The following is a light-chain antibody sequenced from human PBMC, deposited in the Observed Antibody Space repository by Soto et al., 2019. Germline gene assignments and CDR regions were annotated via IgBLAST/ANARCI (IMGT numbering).Light chain of an antibody. J-gene: IGKJ1*01. Sequence: EIVMTQSPATLSVSPGGRATLSCRASQSISDTLAWYQQKPGQAPRLLIYGASSRATGIPDRFSGSGSGTDFTLTIRRLEPEDFAVYYCQQYDSSPPGTFGEGTKVDI. CDR2: GAS. CDR1: QSISDT. V-gene: IGKV3-20*01. CDR3: QQYDSSPPGT.